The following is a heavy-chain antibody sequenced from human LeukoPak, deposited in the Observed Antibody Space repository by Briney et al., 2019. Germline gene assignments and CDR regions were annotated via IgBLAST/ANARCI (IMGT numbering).Heavy chain of an antibody. V-gene: IGHV3-23*01. CDR2: ISGSGGST. Sequence: GGSLRLSCAASGFTFSSYAMSWVRQAPGKGVEWVLAISGSGGSTYYADSVKGRFTISRDNSKNTLYLQMNSLRAEDTAVYYCARAGTYDSSGFDAPDIWGQGTMVTVSS. CDR1: GFTFSSYA. D-gene: IGHD3-22*01. J-gene: IGHJ3*02. CDR3: ARAGTYDSSGFDAPDI.